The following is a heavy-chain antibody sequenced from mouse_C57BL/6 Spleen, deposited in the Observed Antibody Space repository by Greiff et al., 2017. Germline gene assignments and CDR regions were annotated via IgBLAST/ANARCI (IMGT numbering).Heavy chain of an antibody. V-gene: IGHV5-6*01. CDR1: GFTFSSYG. D-gene: IGHD3-1*01. CDR2: ISSGGSYT. CDR3: ARPPFGTYFDD. Sequence: EVQLVESGGDLVKPGGSLKLSCAASGFTFSSYGMSWVRQTPDKRLEWVATISSGGSYTYYPDSVKGRFTISRDNAKNPLYLQMSSLKSEDTAMYYCARPPFGTYFDDWGQGTTLTVSS. J-gene: IGHJ2*01.